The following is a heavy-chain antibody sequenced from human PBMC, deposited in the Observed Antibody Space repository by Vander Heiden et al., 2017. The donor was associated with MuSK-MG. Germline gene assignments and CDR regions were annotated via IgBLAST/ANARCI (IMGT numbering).Heavy chain of an antibody. CDR2: ISGSGGST. D-gene: IGHD5-12*01. CDR3: AKDGVATRTYFDY. J-gene: IGHJ4*02. CDR1: GFTFSSYD. Sequence: EVQLLESGGGLVQPGGSLRLSCAASGFTFSSYDMGWVRQAPGKGLELVSAISGSGGSTYYADSVKGRFTISRDNSKNTLYLQMNSLRAEDTAVYYCAKDGVATRTYFDYWGQGTLVTVSS. V-gene: IGHV3-23*01.